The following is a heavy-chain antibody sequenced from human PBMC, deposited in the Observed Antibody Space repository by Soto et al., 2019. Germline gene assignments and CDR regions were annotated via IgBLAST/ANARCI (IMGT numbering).Heavy chain of an antibody. J-gene: IGHJ4*02. CDR1: GGTFSSYG. CDR3: ARSGPVGIQLWFSCHFDY. D-gene: IGHD5-18*01. V-gene: IGHV1-69*06. CDR2: IIPIFGTA. Sequence: SVKVSCKASGGTFSSYGISWVRQAPGQGLEWMGGIIPIFGTANYAQKFQGRVAITADKSTSTAYMDLSRVRSEETTLYYCARSGPVGIQLWFSCHFDYCGQGTLVTFTS.